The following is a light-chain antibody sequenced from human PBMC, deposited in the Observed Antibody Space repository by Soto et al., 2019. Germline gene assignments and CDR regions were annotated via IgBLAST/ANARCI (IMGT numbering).Light chain of an antibody. CDR3: QSYDSSWGEV. CDR2: GNI. Sequence: QSVLTQPPSVSGAPGQRVTISCTGSSSNIGAGYDVHWYQQLPGTAPKLLIYGNINRPSGVPDRFSGSKSGTSASLAITGLQAEDEADYYCQSYDSSWGEVFGTGTKVTVL. V-gene: IGLV1-40*01. CDR1: SSNIGAGYD. J-gene: IGLJ1*01.